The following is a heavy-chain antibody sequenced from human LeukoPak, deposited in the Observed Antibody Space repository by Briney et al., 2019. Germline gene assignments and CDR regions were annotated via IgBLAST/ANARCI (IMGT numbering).Heavy chain of an antibody. J-gene: IGHJ4*02. CDR3: ARAGAYSRSSPAAV. Sequence: GGSLRLSCAASGFTFSSYWMSWVRQTPGKGLEWVAIILQDGSEKHYVASVKGRFTISRDNAKNSVYLQMNGLRAEDTAVYYCARAGAYSRSSPAAVWGQGTLVTVSS. CDR1: GFTFSSYW. V-gene: IGHV3-7*01. CDR2: ILQDGSEK. D-gene: IGHD6-6*01.